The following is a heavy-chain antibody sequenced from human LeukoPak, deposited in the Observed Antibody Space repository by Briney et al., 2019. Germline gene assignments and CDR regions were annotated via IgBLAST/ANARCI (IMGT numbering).Heavy chain of an antibody. CDR3: AKDTERYYDYVWGSYRFDY. Sequence: GGSLRLSCAASGFSFDDFAMHWVRQDPGKGLEWASLISGDGDTTYYADSVKGRFTISRDNSKNSLYLQMNSLRTEDTALYYCAKDTERYYDYVWGSYRFDYWGQGTLVTVSS. V-gene: IGHV3-43*02. CDR1: GFSFDDFA. D-gene: IGHD3-16*02. J-gene: IGHJ4*02. CDR2: ISGDGDTT.